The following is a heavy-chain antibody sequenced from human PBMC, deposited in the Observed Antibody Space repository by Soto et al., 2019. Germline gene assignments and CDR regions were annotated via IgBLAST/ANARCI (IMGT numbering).Heavy chain of an antibody. D-gene: IGHD4-17*01. J-gene: IGHJ2*01. CDR2: IIPALGTA. Sequence: QDQLVQSGAEVKKPGSSVKVSCKASGGTFSSHTFSWVRQAPGQGIEWKGRIIPALGTATYAQKFQGRVTITTDDSATTVYMELNRLRSEDTSVYCCARPDFGDYWYFDLWGRGTLVTVSS. V-gene: IGHV1-69*08. CDR1: GGTFSSHT. CDR3: ARPDFGDYWYFDL.